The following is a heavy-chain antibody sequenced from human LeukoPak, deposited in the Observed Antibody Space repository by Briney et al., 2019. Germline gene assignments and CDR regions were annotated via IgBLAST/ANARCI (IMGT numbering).Heavy chain of an antibody. J-gene: IGHJ3*02. D-gene: IGHD3-22*01. V-gene: IGHV4-59*01. CDR2: IYYSGST. Sequence: KPSETLSLTCTVSGGSISSYYWSWIRQPPGKGLGWIGYIYYSGSTNYNPSLKSRVTISVDTSKNQFSLKLSSVTAADTAVYYCTRDYYDSSETAFDIWGQGTIVTVSS. CDR1: GGSISSYY. CDR3: TRDYYDSSETAFDI.